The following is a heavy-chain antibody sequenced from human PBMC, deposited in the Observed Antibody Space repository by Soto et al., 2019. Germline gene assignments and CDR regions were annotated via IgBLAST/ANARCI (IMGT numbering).Heavy chain of an antibody. CDR3: AHKASSGRIY. J-gene: IGHJ4*02. D-gene: IGHD1-26*01. Sequence: QITLKESGPTLVTPTQTLTLTCTFSGFSLSTSGMGVHWIRQPPGKALEWLALIYWDGDKRYRPSLKSRLTITEDTSKNQVVPTMTNMDPVDTATYYCAHKASSGRIYWGQGTLVTVSS. CDR2: IYWDGDK. CDR1: GFSLSTSGMG. V-gene: IGHV2-5*02.